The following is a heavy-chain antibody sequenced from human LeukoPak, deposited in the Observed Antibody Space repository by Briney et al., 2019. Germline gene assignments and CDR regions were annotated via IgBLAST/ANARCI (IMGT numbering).Heavy chain of an antibody. Sequence: GGSLRLSCAASGFTFSSYEMNWVRQAPGKGLEWVSYISSSGSTIYYADSVKGRFTISRDNAKNSLYLQMNSLRAEDTAVYYCARDRSPIDYDSSGYADYWGQGTLVTVSS. CDR1: GFTFSSYE. D-gene: IGHD3-22*01. V-gene: IGHV3-48*03. J-gene: IGHJ4*02. CDR3: ARDRSPIDYDSSGYADY. CDR2: ISSSGSTI.